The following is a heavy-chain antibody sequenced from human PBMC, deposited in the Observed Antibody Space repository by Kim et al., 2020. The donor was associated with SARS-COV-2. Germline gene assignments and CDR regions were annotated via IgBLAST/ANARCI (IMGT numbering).Heavy chain of an antibody. CDR3: ARSFSGLGYCSGGSCLNWFDP. V-gene: IGHV5-10-1*01. J-gene: IGHJ5*02. CDR1: GYSFTSYW. CDR2: IDPSDSYT. D-gene: IGHD2-15*01. Sequence: GESLKISCKGSGYSFTSYWISWVRQMPGKGLEWMGRIDPSDSYTNYSPSFQGHVTISADKSISTAYLQWSSLKASDTAMYYCARSFSGLGYCSGGSCLNWFDPWGQGTLVTVSS.